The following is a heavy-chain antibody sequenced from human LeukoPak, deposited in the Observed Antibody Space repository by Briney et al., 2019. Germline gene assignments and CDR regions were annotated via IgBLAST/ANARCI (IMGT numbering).Heavy chain of an antibody. CDR2: ISDNSYWI. D-gene: IGHD2-2*01. J-gene: IGHJ4*02. CDR1: GFTFSSYS. V-gene: IGHV3-21*01. CDR3: ANHLACGSTSCPPFDD. Sequence: GGSLRLSCAASGFTFSSYSMSWVRQAPGKGLEWVSSISDNSYWIYYADSVEGRFIISRDNAKKSLYLQMNSLRVEDTAVYYCANHLACGSTSCPPFDDWGQGTLVTVSS.